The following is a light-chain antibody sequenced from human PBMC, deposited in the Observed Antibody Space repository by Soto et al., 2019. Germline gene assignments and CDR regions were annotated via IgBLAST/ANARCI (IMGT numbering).Light chain of an antibody. Sequence: DIQMTQSPSTLSASVGDRVTITCRASQNINSWLAWYQQKPGKAPKFLIYDASSLESGVPSRFSGSGSGTEFPLTISSLQPDDFATYYCQHYNSYLWTFGQGTKVEIK. CDR3: QHYNSYLWT. J-gene: IGKJ1*01. CDR2: DAS. CDR1: QNINSW. V-gene: IGKV1-5*01.